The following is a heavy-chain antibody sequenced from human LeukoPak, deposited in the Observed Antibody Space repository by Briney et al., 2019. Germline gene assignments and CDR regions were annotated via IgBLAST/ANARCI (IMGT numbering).Heavy chain of an antibody. V-gene: IGHV3-21*01. J-gene: IGHJ6*03. D-gene: IGHD6-19*01. Sequence: GGSLRLSCAASGFTFSSYSLNWVRQAPGKGLEWVSSIISSSSYIYYADSVKGRFTISRDNAKNSLYLQMNSLRAEDTAVYYCARDQTAVAGYYMDVWGKGTTVTVSS. CDR2: IISSSSYI. CDR1: GFTFSSYS. CDR3: ARDQTAVAGYYMDV.